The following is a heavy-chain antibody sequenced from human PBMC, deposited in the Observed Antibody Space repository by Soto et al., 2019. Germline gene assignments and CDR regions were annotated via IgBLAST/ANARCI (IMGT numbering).Heavy chain of an antibody. V-gene: IGHV3-30-3*01. J-gene: IGHJ4*02. D-gene: IGHD2-2*01. CDR3: ARGGYCISATCPPLH. CDR2: VSYDGSNK. Sequence: QVQLVESGGGVVQPGRSLRLSCAASGFTFSSNAMHWVRQAPGKGLEWVAVVSYDGSNKYNANSVKGRFTISRDNSKSTLYLQMDSLRAEDTAIYYCARGGYCISATCPPLHWGQGTLVTVSS. CDR1: GFTFSSNA.